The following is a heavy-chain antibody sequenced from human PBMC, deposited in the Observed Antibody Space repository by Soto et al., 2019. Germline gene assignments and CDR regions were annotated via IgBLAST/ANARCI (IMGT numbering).Heavy chain of an antibody. Sequence: EVQLSESGGGLVEPGGSLRLSCGASGFTVSDYGMSWVRQPPGTGLEWVSGVSGSGDSGTGDRTYYADSVKGRFTISREHSKNTLYLQMNSLRAEDTAVYYCAKDEKGVIADYLYCWGHGTLVTVAS. V-gene: IGHV3-23*01. J-gene: IGHJ4*01. CDR2: VSGSGDSGTGDRT. CDR1: GFTVSDYG. CDR3: AKDEKGVIADYLYC. D-gene: IGHD2-21*01.